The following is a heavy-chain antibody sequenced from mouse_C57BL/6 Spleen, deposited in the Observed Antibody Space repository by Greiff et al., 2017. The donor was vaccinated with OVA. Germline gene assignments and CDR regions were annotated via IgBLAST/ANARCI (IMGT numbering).Heavy chain of an antibody. Sequence: EVHLVESGPGLVKPSQSLSLTCSVTGYSITSGYYWNWIRQFPGNKLEWMGYISYDGSNNYNPSLKNRISITRDTSKNQFFLKLNSVTTEDTATYYCARAYYYGSPYYYAMDYWGQGTSVTVSS. D-gene: IGHD1-1*01. CDR3: ARAYYYGSPYYYAMDY. CDR1: GYSITSGYY. V-gene: IGHV3-6*01. J-gene: IGHJ4*01. CDR2: ISYDGSN.